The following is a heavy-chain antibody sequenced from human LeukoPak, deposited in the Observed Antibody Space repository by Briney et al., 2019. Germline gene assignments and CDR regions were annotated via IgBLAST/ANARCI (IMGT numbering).Heavy chain of an antibody. CDR2: IYSGGST. D-gene: IGHD3-10*02. CDR1: GFTVSSNY. J-gene: IGHJ3*02. V-gene: IGHV3-66*02. CDR3: ARDGRGGAFDI. Sequence: GGSLRLSCAASGFTVSSNYMSWVRQAPGKGLEWVSVIYSGGSTYYADSVKGRFTISRDNSKNTLYLQMDSLRAEDTAVYYCARDGRGGAFDIWGQGTMVTVSS.